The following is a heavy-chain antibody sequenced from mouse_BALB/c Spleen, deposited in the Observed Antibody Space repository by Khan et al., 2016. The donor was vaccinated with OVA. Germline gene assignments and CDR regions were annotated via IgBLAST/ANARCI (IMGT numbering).Heavy chain of an antibody. D-gene: IGHD4-1*02. CDR3: ARSNSYWYFDV. J-gene: IGHJ1*01. Sequence: QIQLVQSGPELKKPGATVKISCKASGYTFTNYGMNWVKQAPGKGLKWMGWINTYTGETTYADDFKGRSAFSLDTSASTAYLQIKNLKHEDTASYFGARSNSYWYFDVWGAGTTVTVSS. CDR1: GYTFTNYG. CDR2: INTYTGET. V-gene: IGHV9-3-1*01.